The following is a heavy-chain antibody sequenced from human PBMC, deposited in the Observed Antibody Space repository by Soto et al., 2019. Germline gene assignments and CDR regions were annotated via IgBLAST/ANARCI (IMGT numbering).Heavy chain of an antibody. V-gene: IGHV3-30-3*01. D-gene: IGHD6-19*01. J-gene: IGHJ4*02. CDR1: GFTFNSYA. Sequence: QVQLVESGGGVVQPGRSLRVSCAASGFTFNSYAMHWVRQAPGKGLEWVAVILYDGSNQYYADSVKGRFTISRDNSMDPLYPQMNSLRAEDTAGYYCARVYSSGWVGCFDYWGPGTLVTVSS. CDR3: ARVYSSGWVGCFDY. CDR2: ILYDGSNQ.